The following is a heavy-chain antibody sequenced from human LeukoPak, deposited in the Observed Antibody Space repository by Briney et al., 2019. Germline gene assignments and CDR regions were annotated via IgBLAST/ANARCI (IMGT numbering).Heavy chain of an antibody. V-gene: IGHV5-51*01. D-gene: IGHD3-10*01. J-gene: IGHJ4*02. CDR3: ARMTTYVSGGYSDY. CDR1: GFTFTNYW. CDR2: IYPADSDT. Sequence: GESLKISCKGSGFTFTNYWIGWVRQMPGKGLEWMGIIYPADSDTRYSPSFQGQVTISADKSISTAYLQWSSLKASDAAMYYCARMTTYVSGGYSDYWGQGTLVTVSS.